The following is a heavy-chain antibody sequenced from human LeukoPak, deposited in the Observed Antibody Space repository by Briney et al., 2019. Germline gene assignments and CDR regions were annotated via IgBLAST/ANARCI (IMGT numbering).Heavy chain of an antibody. V-gene: IGHV3-7*01. Sequence: GGSLRLSCAASGFSFNFFWMSWVRQAPGKGLEWVANIKEDGTEKHYVASVKGRFTISRDNGKKSLYLEMNRLRAEDTAVYYCARDAPSWVYGMDVWGQGTTVTVSS. CDR3: ARDAPSWVYGMDV. D-gene: IGHD6-13*01. J-gene: IGHJ6*02. CDR2: IKEDGTEK. CDR1: GFSFNFFW.